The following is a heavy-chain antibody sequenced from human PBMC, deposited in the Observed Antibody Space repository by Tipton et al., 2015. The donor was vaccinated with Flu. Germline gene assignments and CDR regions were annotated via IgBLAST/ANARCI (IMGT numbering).Heavy chain of an antibody. CDR2: INRSGGDT. J-gene: IGHJ4*02. V-gene: IGHV3-20*04. CDR1: GFTFDDFD. CDR3: ARETDLRSFDS. Sequence: SLRLSCAASGFTFDDFDLNWVRQAPGKGLEWVSGINRSGGDTGYADSVKGRFIISRDNAKNSLFLQMNSLRAEDTALYYCARETDLRSFDSWGQGTLVTVSS.